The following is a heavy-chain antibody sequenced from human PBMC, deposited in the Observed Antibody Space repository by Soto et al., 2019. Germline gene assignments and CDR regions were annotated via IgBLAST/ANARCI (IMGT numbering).Heavy chain of an antibody. CDR2: IVVGSGNT. CDR1: GFTFTSSA. D-gene: IGHD3-9*01. J-gene: IGHJ3*02. CDR3: AADLTGYDILTGYYGPDVFAI. Sequence: GASVKVSCKASGFTFTSSAMQWVRQARGQRLEWIGWIVVGSGNTNYAQKFQERVTITRDMSTSTAYMELSSLRSEDTAVYYCAADLTGYDILTGYYGPDVFAIWAQGTMVTVSS. V-gene: IGHV1-58*02.